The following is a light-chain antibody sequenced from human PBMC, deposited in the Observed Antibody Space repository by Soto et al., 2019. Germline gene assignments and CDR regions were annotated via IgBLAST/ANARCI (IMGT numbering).Light chain of an antibody. J-gene: IGLJ2*01. CDR1: NIGSNS. CDR2: DDS. CDR3: QVWDSSINQAL. Sequence: SYELTQPPSLSVAPGQTARITCGEANIGSNSVHWYQQKPGQSPVLVVYDDSDRPAGIPERFSGSNSGNTATLTISRVEAGDVADHYCQVWDSSINQALFGGGTKLTVL. V-gene: IGLV3-21*02.